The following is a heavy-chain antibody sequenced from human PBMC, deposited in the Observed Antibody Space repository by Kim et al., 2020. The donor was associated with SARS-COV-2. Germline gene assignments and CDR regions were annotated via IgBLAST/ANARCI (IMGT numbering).Heavy chain of an antibody. J-gene: IGHJ6*02. Sequence: ASVKVSCKASGYTFTSYGISWVRQAPGQGLEWMGWISAYNGNTNYAQKLQGRVTMTTDTSTSTAYMELRSLRSDDTAVYYCARVMGLRSEGYGMDVWGQGTTVTVSS. V-gene: IGHV1-18*01. CDR3: ARVMGLRSEGYGMDV. CDR1: GYTFTSYG. CDR2: ISAYNGNT. D-gene: IGHD3-3*01.